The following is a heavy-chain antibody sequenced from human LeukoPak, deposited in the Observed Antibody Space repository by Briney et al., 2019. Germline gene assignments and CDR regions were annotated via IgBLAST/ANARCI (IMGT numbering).Heavy chain of an antibody. J-gene: IGHJ6*02. D-gene: IGHD1-1*01. CDR1: GGSFSGYY. V-gene: IGHV4-34*01. CDR2: INHSGST. Sequence: PSETLSLTCAVYGGSFSGYYWSWIRQPPGKGLEWIGEINHSGSTNYNPSLKSRVAMSVDTSKNQFSLRLSSVTAADSAVYYCARDYNSSDRNYYYGMDVWGQGTTVSVSS. CDR3: ARDYNSSDRNYYYGMDV.